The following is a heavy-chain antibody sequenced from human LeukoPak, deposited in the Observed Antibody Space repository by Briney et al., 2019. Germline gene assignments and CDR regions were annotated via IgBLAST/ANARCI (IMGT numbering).Heavy chain of an antibody. CDR2: ISYDGSDP. V-gene: IGHV3-30*03. CDR1: GFIFSTYA. J-gene: IGHJ5*02. D-gene: IGHD3-10*01. CDR3: GSPDGSPWFDP. Sequence: PGKSLRLSCAAPGFIFSTYAMHWARQAPGKGLEWVAIISYDGSDPYYADSVKGRFTISRDDSNNTLYLQMDSLRPEDTAVYYCGSPDGSPWFDPWGQGTLVTVSS.